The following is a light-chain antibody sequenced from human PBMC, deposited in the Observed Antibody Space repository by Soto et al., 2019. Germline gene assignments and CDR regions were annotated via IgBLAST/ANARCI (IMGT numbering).Light chain of an antibody. CDR3: QQYNNWPRT. J-gene: IGKJ1*01. CDR1: QSVSSN. V-gene: IGKV3-15*01. Sequence: KVMRLTHATLSVSPEERDTRSCRASQSVSSNLAWYQQKPGQAPRLLIYGASTRATGIPARFSGSGSGTEFTLTISSLQSEDFAVYYCQQYNNWPRTFGHGTKVDIK. CDR2: GAS.